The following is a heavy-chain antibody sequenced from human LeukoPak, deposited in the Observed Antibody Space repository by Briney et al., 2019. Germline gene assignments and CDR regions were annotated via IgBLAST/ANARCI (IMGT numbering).Heavy chain of an antibody. CDR1: GFTFSSYG. CDR2: VSGSGSTV. V-gene: IGHV3-48*01. CDR3: VRQFAS. Sequence: PGRSLRLSCAASGFTFSSYGMHWVRQLPGKRLEWVAYVSGSGSTVYNADSVKGRFTISRDNGKSSLYLQMNSLRVEDTALYYCVRQFASWGQGTLVTVSS. J-gene: IGHJ4*02.